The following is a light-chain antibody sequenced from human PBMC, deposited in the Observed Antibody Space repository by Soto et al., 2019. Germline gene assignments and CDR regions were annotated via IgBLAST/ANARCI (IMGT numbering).Light chain of an antibody. Sequence: IQMTQSPSSLSASVGDRFTITFRASQTISNYLNCYQQKPAKAPYLLIYAASSLQSGVTSTFSGSSSGTDFTLTITSLQPEDFATYYCQQTYSTPSTFGQGTRLEI. CDR3: QQTYSTPST. J-gene: IGKJ5*01. CDR2: AAS. CDR1: QTISNY. V-gene: IGKV1-39*01.